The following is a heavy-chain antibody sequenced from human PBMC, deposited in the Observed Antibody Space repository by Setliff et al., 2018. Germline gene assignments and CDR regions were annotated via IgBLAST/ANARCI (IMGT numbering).Heavy chain of an antibody. CDR2: SNHGGNT. J-gene: IGHJ4*02. CDR3: AGTPARGTTWLSPFDY. CDR1: GDSFSDYY. D-gene: IGHD5-12*01. V-gene: IGHV4-34*01. Sequence: SETLSLTCAVYGDSFSDYYWSWIRQTPGKGLEWIGESNHGGNTTIHPSLKSRLTMSVDTSKHQFSLKMTSVTAADTAMYYCAGTPARGTTWLSPFDYWGQGTLVTVSS.